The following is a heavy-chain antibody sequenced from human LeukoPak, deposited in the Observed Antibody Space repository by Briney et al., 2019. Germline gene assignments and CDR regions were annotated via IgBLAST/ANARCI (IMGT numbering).Heavy chain of an antibody. Sequence: SETLSLTCTVSGGSISSYYWSWIRQPPGKGLEWIGEINHSGSTNYNPSLKSRVTISVDTSKNQFSLKLSSVTAADTAVYYCARLEPPLGYWGQGTLVTVSS. J-gene: IGHJ4*02. CDR3: ARLEPPLGY. V-gene: IGHV4-34*01. CDR1: GGSISSYY. CDR2: INHSGST.